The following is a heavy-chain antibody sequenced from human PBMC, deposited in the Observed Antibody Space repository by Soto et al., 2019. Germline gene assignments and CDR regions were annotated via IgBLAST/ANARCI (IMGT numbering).Heavy chain of an antibody. J-gene: IGHJ5*02. CDR1: GYTFTSYA. V-gene: IGHV1-3*01. D-gene: IGHD1-26*01. CDR2: INAGNGNT. CDR3: ARIKSRWELQAGGWFDP. Sequence: ASVKVSCKASGYTFTSYAMHWVRQAPGQRLEWMGWINAGNGNTKYSQKFQGRVTITRDTSASTAYMELSSLRSEDTAVYYCARIKSRWELQAGGWFDPWGRGNLVTVSS.